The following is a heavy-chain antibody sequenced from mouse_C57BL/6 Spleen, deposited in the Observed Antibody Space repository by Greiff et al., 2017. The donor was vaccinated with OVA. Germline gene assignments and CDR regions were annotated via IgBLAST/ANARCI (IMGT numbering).Heavy chain of an antibody. CDR3: ARGNSYSNGWYFDV. CDR2: IYPGDGDT. Sequence: VQLQQSGTVLARPGASVKMSCKASGYAFSSSWMNWVKQRPGKGLEWIGRIYPGDGDTNYNGKFKGKATLTADKSSSTAYMQLSSLTSEDSAVYFCARGNSYSNGWYFDVWGTGTTVTVSS. V-gene: IGHV1-82*01. J-gene: IGHJ1*03. D-gene: IGHD2-5*01. CDR1: GYAFSSSW.